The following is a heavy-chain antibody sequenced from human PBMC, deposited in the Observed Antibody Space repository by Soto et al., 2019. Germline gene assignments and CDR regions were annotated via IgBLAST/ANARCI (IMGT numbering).Heavy chain of an antibody. J-gene: IGHJ6*02. CDR1: GFSLSTSGVG. CDR3: ARRLSFNYYSYGMDV. Sequence: QITLKESGPTLVKPTQTLTLTCTFSGFSLSTSGVGVGWIRQPPGKALEWLALIYWDDDKRYSPSLKSRLTITKDTSKNQVVLTMTNMDPVDTATYYCARRLSFNYYSYGMDVWGQGTTVTVSS. D-gene: IGHD3-16*01. CDR2: IYWDDDK. V-gene: IGHV2-5*02.